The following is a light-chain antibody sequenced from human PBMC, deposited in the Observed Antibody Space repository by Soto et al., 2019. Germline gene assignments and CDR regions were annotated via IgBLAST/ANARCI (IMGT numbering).Light chain of an antibody. CDR3: QQYYSTPGT. Sequence: DIVMTQSPDSLAVSLGERATINCKSSQSVLYSSNNKNYLAWYQQKPGQPPRLLIYWASTRESGVPDRFSGGGSGTDFTLTISSLQAEDVAVYYCQQYYSTPGTFGPGTKVDIK. V-gene: IGKV4-1*01. J-gene: IGKJ3*01. CDR2: WAS. CDR1: QSVLYSSNNKNY.